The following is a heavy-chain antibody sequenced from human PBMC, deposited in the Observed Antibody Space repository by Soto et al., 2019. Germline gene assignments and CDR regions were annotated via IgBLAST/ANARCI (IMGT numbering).Heavy chain of an antibody. V-gene: IGHV3-74*01. CDR3: ARGDLGGFDL. CDR2: IQNDGSRT. J-gene: IGHJ3*01. CDR1: GFTFNYYW. D-gene: IGHD2-21*02. Sequence: PGGSLRLSCAASGFTFNYYWMHWVRQAPGQGLVWVAHIQNDGSRTTYADSVKGRFTISRDNAKNTMYLQMNSLRAEDTAVYYCARGDLGGFDLSGQGTTVTVSS.